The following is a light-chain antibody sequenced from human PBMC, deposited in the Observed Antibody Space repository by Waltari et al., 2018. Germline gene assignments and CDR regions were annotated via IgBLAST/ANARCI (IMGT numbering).Light chain of an antibody. J-gene: IGLJ2*01. CDR2: MNN. CDR1: SSNIGSHS. Sequence: QSVLTQPPSASGTPGQRIIIPCSGSSSNIGSHSVNWYQQLPGTAPKRLIYMNNQRPSGVPDRFSGSVSATSASLAISGLQFEDEADYYCSTWDDNLKGVFGGGTKLTVL. CDR3: STWDDNLKGV. V-gene: IGLV1-44*01.